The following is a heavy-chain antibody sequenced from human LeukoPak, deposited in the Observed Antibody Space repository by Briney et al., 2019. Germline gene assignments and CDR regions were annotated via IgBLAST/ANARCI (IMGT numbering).Heavy chain of an antibody. CDR2: ISSSSSYT. J-gene: IGHJ4*02. CDR1: GFTFSDYY. V-gene: IGHV3-11*06. D-gene: IGHD4-17*01. CDR3: ACGDYAEAY. Sequence: PGGSLRLSRAAPGFTFSDYYMSSSRQAPGKGLEWVSYISSSSSYTNSAASVKGRFTISRDNAENSLYLQMNSLRAEDTAVYYCACGDYAEAYWGQGTLVSVSS.